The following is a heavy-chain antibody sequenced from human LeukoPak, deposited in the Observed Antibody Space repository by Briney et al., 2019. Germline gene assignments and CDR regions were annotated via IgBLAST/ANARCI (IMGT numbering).Heavy chain of an antibody. CDR2: ISHDGSNK. Sequence: YPGGSLRLSCAASIFTFSNYAMHWVRQAAGKGLEWVAVISHDGSNKYYADSVKGRFTISRDNSKNTLSLQMNSLRAEDTAVYYCAKDMVEIAYASAFDIWGQGTMVTVS. CDR3: AKDMVEIAYASAFDI. CDR1: IFTFSNYA. V-gene: IGHV3-30-3*01. J-gene: IGHJ3*02. D-gene: IGHD2-2*01.